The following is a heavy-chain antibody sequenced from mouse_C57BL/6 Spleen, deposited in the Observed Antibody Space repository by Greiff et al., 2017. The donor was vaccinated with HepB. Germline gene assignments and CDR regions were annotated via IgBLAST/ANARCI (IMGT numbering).Heavy chain of an antibody. J-gene: IGHJ3*01. CDR2: ISYDGSN. CDR1: GYSITSGYY. V-gene: IGHV3-6*01. CDR3: ARDRELDWFAY. D-gene: IGHD4-1*01. Sequence: DVKLVESGPGLVKPSQSLSLTCSVTGYSITSGYYWNWIRQFPGNKLEWMGNISYDGSNNYNPSIKNRITITRDTSKNQFFLKLNSVTTEDTATYYCARDRELDWFAYWGQGTLVTVSA.